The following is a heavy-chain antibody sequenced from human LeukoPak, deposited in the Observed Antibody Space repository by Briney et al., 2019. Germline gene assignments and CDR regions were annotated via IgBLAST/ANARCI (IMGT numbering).Heavy chain of an antibody. J-gene: IGHJ4*02. V-gene: IGHV4-59*01. CDR1: GGSISSYY. CDR2: IYYSGST. Sequence: SETLSLTCTVSGGSISSYYWSWIRQPPGKGLEWIGYIYYSGSTNYNPSLKSRVTISVDTSKNQFSLKLSSVTAADTAVYYCARATGSFYPFDYWGQGTLVTVSS. CDR3: ARATGSFYPFDY. D-gene: IGHD1-26*01.